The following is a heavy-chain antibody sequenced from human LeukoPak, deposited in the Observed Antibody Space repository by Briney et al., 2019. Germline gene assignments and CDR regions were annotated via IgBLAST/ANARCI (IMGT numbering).Heavy chain of an antibody. CDR2: ITGGGDIT. V-gene: IGHV3-23*01. D-gene: IGHD6-6*01. CDR1: GFTFSSYA. CDR3: ARDRRPWYFDL. Sequence: GGSLRLSCAASGFTFSSYAMSWVRQAPGKGLERVSTITGGGDITKYADSVKGRFTISRDDPKNTLYLQMNSLRADDTAVYYCARDRRPWYFDLWGRGTLVTVSS. J-gene: IGHJ2*01.